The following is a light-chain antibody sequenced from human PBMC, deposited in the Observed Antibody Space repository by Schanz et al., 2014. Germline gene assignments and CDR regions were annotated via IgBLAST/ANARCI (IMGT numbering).Light chain of an antibody. CDR3: QQYLTYWT. V-gene: IGKV3-20*01. CDR1: QSVSSSY. J-gene: IGKJ1*01. Sequence: EIVLTQSPSTLSLSPGERATLSCRASQSVSSSYLAWYQQKPGQAPRLLIYGASSRATGIPGRFSGSGSGTDVTLTISSMQAEDVEAEGGQQYLTYWTFGRGTKVE. CDR2: GAS.